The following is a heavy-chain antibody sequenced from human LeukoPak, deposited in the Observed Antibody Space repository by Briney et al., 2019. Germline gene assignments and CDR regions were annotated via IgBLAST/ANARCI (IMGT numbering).Heavy chain of an antibody. Sequence: PGGSLRLSCAASGFTFSSYSMNWVRQAPGKGLEWVSYISSSSSTIYYADSVKGRFTISRDNAKNSLYLQMNSLRAEVTAVYYCAREEYYYDSSGYYLPYYFDYWGQGTLVTVSS. V-gene: IGHV3-48*01. J-gene: IGHJ4*02. CDR1: GFTFSSYS. CDR3: AREEYYYDSSGYYLPYYFDY. D-gene: IGHD3-22*01. CDR2: ISSSSSTI.